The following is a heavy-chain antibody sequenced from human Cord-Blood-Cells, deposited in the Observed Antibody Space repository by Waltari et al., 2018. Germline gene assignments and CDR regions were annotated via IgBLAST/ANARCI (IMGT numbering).Heavy chain of an antibody. V-gene: IGHV3-30*18. CDR1: GFTFSSYG. CDR2: ISYDGSNK. Sequence: QVQLVESGGGVVQPGRSLRLSCAASGFTFSSYGRHWVRQAPGKGLEWVAVISYDGSNKYYADSVKGRFTISRDNSKNTLYLQMNSLRAEDTAVYYCAKSGEDAFDIWGQGTMVTVSS. D-gene: IGHD3-10*01. CDR3: AKSGEDAFDI. J-gene: IGHJ3*02.